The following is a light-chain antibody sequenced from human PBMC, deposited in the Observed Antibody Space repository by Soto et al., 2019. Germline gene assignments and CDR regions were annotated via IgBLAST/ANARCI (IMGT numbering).Light chain of an antibody. Sequence: EIVMTQSPATLSVSPGERATLSCRASQSVSSNLAWYQQKPGQAPRLLIYGASTRATGIPAWFSGSGSGTEFTLTISSLQSEDFAVYYCQHRSNWPQSFGGGTKVDIK. J-gene: IGKJ4*01. V-gene: IGKV3-15*01. CDR3: QHRSNWPQS. CDR1: QSVSSN. CDR2: GAS.